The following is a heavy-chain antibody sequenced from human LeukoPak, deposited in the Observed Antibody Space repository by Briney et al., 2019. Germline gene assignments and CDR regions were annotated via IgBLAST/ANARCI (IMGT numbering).Heavy chain of an antibody. CDR3: ASGPIAAAGFDY. D-gene: IGHD6-13*01. CDR1: GGSIDSSSYY. CDR2: IYSSGST. J-gene: IGHJ4*02. Sequence: SETLSLTCTVSGGSIDSSSYYRGWIRQPPGKGLEWIGSIYSSGSTYYNPSLKSRVTISVDTSKNQFSLKLSSVTAADTAVYYCASGPIAAAGFDYWGQGTLVTVSS. V-gene: IGHV4-39*01.